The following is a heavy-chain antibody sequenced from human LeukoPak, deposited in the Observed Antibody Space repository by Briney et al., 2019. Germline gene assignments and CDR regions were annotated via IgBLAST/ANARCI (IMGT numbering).Heavy chain of an antibody. CDR1: GLTFGNYG. D-gene: IGHD5-24*01. CDR2: IGGGGYTT. CDR3: ARVEMATLSFDY. Sequence: GGSLRLSCVASGLTFGNYGMNWVRQAPGKGLEWVSSIGGGGYTTYYADSVRGRFTISRDNSKNTLYLQMNSLRAEDTAVYYCARVEMATLSFDYWGQGTLVTVSS. V-gene: IGHV3-23*01. J-gene: IGHJ4*02.